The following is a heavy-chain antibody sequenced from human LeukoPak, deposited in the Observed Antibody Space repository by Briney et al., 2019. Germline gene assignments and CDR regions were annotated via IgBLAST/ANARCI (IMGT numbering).Heavy chain of an antibody. Sequence: GESLKISCKGSGYSFTSYWIGWVRQMPGKGLEWMGIIYPGDSDTRYSPSFQGQVTISADKSISTAYLQWSSLKASDTAMYYCARAGTVRWNDNHFDYWGQGTLVTVSS. V-gene: IGHV5-51*01. J-gene: IGHJ4*02. CDR3: ARAGTVRWNDNHFDY. D-gene: IGHD1-1*01. CDR1: GYSFTSYW. CDR2: IYPGDSDT.